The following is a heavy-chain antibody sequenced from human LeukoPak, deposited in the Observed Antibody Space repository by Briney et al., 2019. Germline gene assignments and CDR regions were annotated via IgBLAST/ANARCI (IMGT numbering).Heavy chain of an antibody. V-gene: IGHV3-23*01. CDR1: GFTFSSYE. D-gene: IGHD3-10*01. CDR3: ARDNYGSDY. J-gene: IGHJ4*02. CDR2: ISGSGGST. Sequence: GGFLRLSCAASGFTFSSYEMSWVRQTPGKGLEWVSAISGSGGSTYYADSVKGRFTISRDNSKNTVYLQMNSLRAEDTAVYYCARDNYGSDYWGQGTLVTVSS.